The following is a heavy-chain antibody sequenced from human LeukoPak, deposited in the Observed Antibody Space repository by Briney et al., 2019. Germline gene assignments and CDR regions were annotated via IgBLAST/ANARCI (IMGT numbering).Heavy chain of an antibody. CDR2: IHHSGST. D-gene: IGHD6-13*01. J-gene: IGHJ3*02. CDR3: ARWDRIAARRVAAAGSDAFDI. V-gene: IGHV4-4*02. Sequence: PSETLSLTCAVSGGSISSSNWWSWVRQPPGKGLEWIGEIHHSGSTNYNPSLKSRVTISVDKSKNQFSLKLSSVTAADTAVYYCARWDRIAARRVAAAGSDAFDIWGQGTMVTVSS. CDR1: GGSISSSNW.